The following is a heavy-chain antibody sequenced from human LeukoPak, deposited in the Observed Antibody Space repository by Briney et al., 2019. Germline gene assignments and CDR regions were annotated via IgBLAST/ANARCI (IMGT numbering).Heavy chain of an antibody. V-gene: IGHV3-23*01. D-gene: IGHD3-10*01. CDR3: VNSEFLGH. Sequence: GGSLRLSCVAAGFTFSRYAMRWVRQAPGKGLEWVSGISDRAIRTYYADSVKGRFTISRDNSKNTLYLQMNSQRVEDTAVYYCVNSEFLGHWGQGTLVTVSS. CDR2: ISDRAIRT. CDR1: GFTFSRYA. J-gene: IGHJ4*02.